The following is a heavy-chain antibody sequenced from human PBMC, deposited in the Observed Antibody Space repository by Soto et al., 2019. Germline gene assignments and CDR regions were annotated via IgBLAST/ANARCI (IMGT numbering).Heavy chain of an antibody. CDR3: ARREGDCRGGSCPYYHD. D-gene: IGHD2-15*01. CDR2: IYHSGST. Sequence: QVQLQESGPGLVKPSETLSLTCTVSGGSISSNDWWSWVRQTPGKGLEWIGEIYHSGSTNSNPSLKSRVTLSLDKSKTHFSLSLNFVTAADTAVYYCARREGDCRGGSCPYYHDWGQGTLVTASS. CDR1: GGSISSNDW. V-gene: IGHV4-4*02. J-gene: IGHJ4*02.